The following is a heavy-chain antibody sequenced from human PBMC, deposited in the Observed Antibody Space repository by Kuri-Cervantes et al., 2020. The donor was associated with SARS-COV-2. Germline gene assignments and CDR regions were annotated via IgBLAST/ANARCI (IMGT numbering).Heavy chain of an antibody. J-gene: IGHJ4*02. Sequence: GESLKISCAASGFTFSSYSMNWVRQAPGKGPEWVSYISSSSSTIYYADSVKGRFTISRDNAKNSLYLQMNSLRAEDTAVYYCARDLLNYYDSSGYGYWGQGTLVTVSS. CDR1: GFTFSSYS. V-gene: IGHV3-48*04. CDR3: ARDLLNYYDSSGYGY. D-gene: IGHD3-22*01. CDR2: ISSSSSTI.